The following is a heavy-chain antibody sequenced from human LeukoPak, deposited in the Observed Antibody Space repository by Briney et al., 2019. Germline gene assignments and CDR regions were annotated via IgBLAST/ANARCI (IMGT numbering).Heavy chain of an antibody. CDR3: ARPPLGSYYGWAY. V-gene: IGHV3-9*01. CDR2: ISWNSGSL. Sequence: GRSLRLPCAASGFTFDDYAMHWVRQGPGKGLEWVSRISWNSGSLGYADSVKGRFTISRDNAKNSLYLQMNSLRAEDTAVYYCARPPLGSYYGWAYWGQGTLVTVSS. D-gene: IGHD1-26*01. CDR1: GFTFDDYA. J-gene: IGHJ4*02.